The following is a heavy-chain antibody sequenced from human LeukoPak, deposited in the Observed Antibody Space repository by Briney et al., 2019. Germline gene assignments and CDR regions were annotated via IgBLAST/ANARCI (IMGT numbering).Heavy chain of an antibody. CDR3: ARVAATITEFDY. V-gene: IGHV3-48*03. Sequence: GGSLRLSCAASGFTFSSYEMNWVRQAPGKGLEWVSYISSSGSTIYYADSVKGRFTISRDNAKNSLYLQMNSLRAEDTAVYYCARVAATITEFDYWGQGTLVTVSS. CDR2: ISSSGSTI. J-gene: IGHJ4*02. D-gene: IGHD6-13*01. CDR1: GFTFSSYE.